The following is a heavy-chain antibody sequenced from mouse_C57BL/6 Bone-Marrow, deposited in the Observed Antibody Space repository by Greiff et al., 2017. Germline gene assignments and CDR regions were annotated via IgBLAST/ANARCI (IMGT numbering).Heavy chain of an antibody. CDR3: ARGRTIVTYWYFDV. Sequence: EVKLVESGGGLVKPGGSLKLSCAASGFTFSSYAMSWVRQTPEKRLAWVATISDGGSYTYYPDNVKGRFTISRDNAKNNLYLQMSHLKSEDTAMYYCARGRTIVTYWYFDVWGTGTTVTVSS. D-gene: IGHD2-5*01. J-gene: IGHJ1*03. V-gene: IGHV5-4*03. CDR1: GFTFSSYA. CDR2: ISDGGSYT.